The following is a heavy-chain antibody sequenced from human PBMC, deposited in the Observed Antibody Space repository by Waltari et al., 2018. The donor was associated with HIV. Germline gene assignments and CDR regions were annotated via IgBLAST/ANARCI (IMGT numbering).Heavy chain of an antibody. CDR1: GYNFTNYG. CDR2: ISSYNGDT. Sequence: QVHLVQSGAELRKPGASVTVSCKASGYNFTNYGITWGRQAPGQGLEWMGWISSYNGDTKYAQKVRGRVTMTTDTSTSTAYLEMGSLRFDDTAVYYCARDHYYGSSGYYSDYWGQGTLVTVSS. CDR3: ARDHYYGSSGYYSDY. J-gene: IGHJ4*02. V-gene: IGHV1-18*01. D-gene: IGHD3-22*01.